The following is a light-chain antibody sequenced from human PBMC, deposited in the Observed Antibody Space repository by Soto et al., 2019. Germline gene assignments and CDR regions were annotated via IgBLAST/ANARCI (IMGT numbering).Light chain of an antibody. CDR2: KAS. Sequence: DVQMTQTPSSLSASVGDRVILTCRASQSIGNWLAWYQQKPGKAPKLLIYKASSLESGVPTRFSGSGSGTDFTLTISCLQSEDFATYYCQQYKSFWTFGQGTKVDIK. CDR3: QQYKSFWT. V-gene: IGKV1-5*03. J-gene: IGKJ1*01. CDR1: QSIGNW.